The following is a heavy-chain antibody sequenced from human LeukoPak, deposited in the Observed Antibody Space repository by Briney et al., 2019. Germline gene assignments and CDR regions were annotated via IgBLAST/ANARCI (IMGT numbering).Heavy chain of an antibody. CDR1: GFTFSGHE. Sequence: PGGSLRLSCAASGFTFSGHEMNWVRQAPGKGLEWISYIDSGGGTQYYADSVKGRFTISRDNAKNSLYLQMNNARAEDTAVYYCARVVVADPTWGQGTLVTVSS. V-gene: IGHV3-48*03. D-gene: IGHD2-15*01. CDR2: IDSGGGTQ. CDR3: ARVVVADPT. J-gene: IGHJ5*02.